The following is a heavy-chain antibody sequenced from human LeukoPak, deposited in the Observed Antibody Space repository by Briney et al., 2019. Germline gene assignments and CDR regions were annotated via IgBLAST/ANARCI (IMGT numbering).Heavy chain of an antibody. CDR2: IWYDGSHK. V-gene: IGHV3-33*08. J-gene: IGHJ4*02. Sequence: GGSLRLSCAASGFTFSSYGMHWVRQAPGKGLEWVAVIWYDGSHKYYADSVKGRFTISRDNFKNSLYLQMNSLRAEDTAVYYCARAREGFYGPFDYWGQGTLLTVSS. D-gene: IGHD2/OR15-2a*01. CDR1: GFTFSSYG. CDR3: ARAREGFYGPFDY.